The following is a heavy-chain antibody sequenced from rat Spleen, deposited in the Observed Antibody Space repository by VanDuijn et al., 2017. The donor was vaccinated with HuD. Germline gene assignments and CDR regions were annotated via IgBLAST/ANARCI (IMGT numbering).Heavy chain of an antibody. V-gene: IGHV5-7*01. CDR1: GFIFSDHY. CDR3: VRQGYLRDWYFDF. Sequence: EVQLVESGGGLVQPGRSMKLSCAASGFIFSDHYVAWVRQGPTKGLEWVATINYDGRSTFYRDSVRDRFTISRDNGKSTLYLELDSLRSEDMATYYCVRQGYLRDWYFDFWGPGTMVTVSS. CDR2: INYDGRST. D-gene: IGHD2-5*01. J-gene: IGHJ1*01.